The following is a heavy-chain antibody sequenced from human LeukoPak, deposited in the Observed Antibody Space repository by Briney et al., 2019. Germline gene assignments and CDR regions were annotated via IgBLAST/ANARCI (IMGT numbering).Heavy chain of an antibody. D-gene: IGHD6-19*01. CDR3: ARVRRHQSVAGDFDY. Sequence: SETLSLTCTVSGGSISSYYRSWIRQPPGKGLEWIGYIYYSGSTNYNPSLKSRVTISVDTSKNQFSLKLSSVTAAGTAVYYCARVRRHQSVAGDFDYWGQGTLVTVSS. CDR1: GGSISSYY. CDR2: IYYSGST. J-gene: IGHJ4*02. V-gene: IGHV4-59*01.